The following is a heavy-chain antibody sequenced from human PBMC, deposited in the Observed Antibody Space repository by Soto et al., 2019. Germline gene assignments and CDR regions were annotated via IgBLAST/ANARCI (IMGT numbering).Heavy chain of an antibody. Sequence: QITLKESGPTLVEPTETLTLTCSFSGFSLTTRPMGVAWMRQPPGKALGWLAVIYWDDDKRYNPSLRSRLTITKDTSQKQVVLSMTYMEPPDTATYYCAHRLGGFYWNDGYLDYWGQGTRVTVSS. CDR1: GFSLTTRPMG. D-gene: IGHD1-1*01. V-gene: IGHV2-5*02. J-gene: IGHJ4*02. CDR3: AHRLGGFYWNDGYLDY. CDR2: IYWDDDK.